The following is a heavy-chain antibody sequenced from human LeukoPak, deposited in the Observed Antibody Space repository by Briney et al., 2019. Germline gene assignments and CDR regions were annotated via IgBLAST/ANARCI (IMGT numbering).Heavy chain of an antibody. V-gene: IGHV3-48*03. Sequence: PGGSLRLSCAASGFTFSSYEMNWVRQAPGKGLEWVSYISSSGSTIYYADSVKGRFTISRDNAKNSPYLQMNSLRAEDTAVYYCARDHYGYCSSTSCYTKSYGMDVWGQGTTVTVSS. J-gene: IGHJ6*02. CDR2: ISSSGSTI. D-gene: IGHD2-2*02. CDR3: ARDHYGYCSSTSCYTKSYGMDV. CDR1: GFTFSSYE.